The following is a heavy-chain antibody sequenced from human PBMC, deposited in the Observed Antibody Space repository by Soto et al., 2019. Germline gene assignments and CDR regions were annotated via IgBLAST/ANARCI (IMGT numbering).Heavy chain of an antibody. V-gene: IGHV3-23*01. D-gene: IGHD6-25*01. J-gene: IGHJ5*02. Sequence: EVQLLESGGGLVQPGGSLRLSCAASGFTFSSHAMSWVRQAPGKGLEWVSTITGTGGSTYYADSVKGRFTISRDNSKNTLYLQMNSLRAEDTAVYYCAKDHRSGAPKVNVAWGQGTLVTVSS. CDR3: AKDHRSGAPKVNVA. CDR2: ITGTGGST. CDR1: GFTFSSHA.